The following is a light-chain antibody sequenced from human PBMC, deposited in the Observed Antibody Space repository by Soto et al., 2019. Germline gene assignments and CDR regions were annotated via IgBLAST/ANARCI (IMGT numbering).Light chain of an antibody. CDR1: SSDVGSYNL. J-gene: IGLJ3*02. CDR3: CSYAGSRV. CDR2: EGS. Sequence: QSALTQPASVSGSPGQSITISCTGTSSDVGSYNLVSWYQQHPGKAPKLMIYEGSKRPSGVSNRFSGSKSGNTASLTISGCQAEDEANYHCCSYAGSRVFGGGTKLTVL. V-gene: IGLV2-23*01.